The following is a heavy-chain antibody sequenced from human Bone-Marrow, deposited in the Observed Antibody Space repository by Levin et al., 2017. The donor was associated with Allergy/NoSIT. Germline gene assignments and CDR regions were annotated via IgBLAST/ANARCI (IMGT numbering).Heavy chain of an antibody. CDR1: GGSVSSDTYY. CDR2: LSYRGGS. J-gene: IGHJ5*01. V-gene: IGHV4-39*01. CDR3: ARREKLTMRDS. Sequence: SETLSLTCTVSGGSVSSDTYYWVWVRQPPGEGLEWIATLSYRGGSYYNPSLKNRVTIFADTSKNQVSLKVASLTATDTATYYCARREKLTMRDSWGEGTLVTVSS. D-gene: IGHD2-2*01.